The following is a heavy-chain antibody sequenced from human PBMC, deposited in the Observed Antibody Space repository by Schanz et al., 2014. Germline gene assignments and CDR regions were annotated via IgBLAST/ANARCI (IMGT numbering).Heavy chain of an antibody. D-gene: IGHD6-13*01. CDR1: GFTLSSYG. CDR3: AKDLAAVGVFDY. CDR2: IWFDGTNK. Sequence: QVQLVESGGGVVQPGRSLRLSCSASGFTLSSYGMHWVRQAPGKGLEWLAVIWFDGTNKYNADSVKGRFTISRDTSKNTLDLQMNSLRAEDTAIYYCAKDLAAVGVFDYWGQGSLVTVSS. V-gene: IGHV3-33*06. J-gene: IGHJ4*02.